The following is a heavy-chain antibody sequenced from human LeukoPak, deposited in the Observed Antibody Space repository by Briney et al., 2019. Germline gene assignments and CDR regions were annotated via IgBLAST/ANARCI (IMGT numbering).Heavy chain of an antibody. D-gene: IGHD2-2*02. V-gene: IGHV1-18*04. J-gene: IGHJ5*02. Sequence: AASVKVSCKASGYTFTSYGISWVRQAPGQGLEWMGWISAYNGNTNYAQKPQGRVTMTTDTSTSTAYMELRSLRSDDTAVYYCAELYCSSTSCYNHWFDPWGQGTLVTVSS. CDR2: ISAYNGNT. CDR1: GYTFTSYG. CDR3: AELYCSSTSCYNHWFDP.